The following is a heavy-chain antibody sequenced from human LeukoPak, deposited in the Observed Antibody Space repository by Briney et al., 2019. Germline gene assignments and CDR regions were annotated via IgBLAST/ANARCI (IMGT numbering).Heavy chain of an antibody. CDR3: ARTQWFGELLFDY. CDR1: GYSISSGYY. CDR2: IYHSGST. J-gene: IGHJ4*02. D-gene: IGHD3-10*01. Sequence: SETLSLTCAVSGYSISSGYYWGWIRRPPGKGLEWIGSIYHSGSTYYNPSLKSRVTISVDTSKNQFSLKLSSVTAADTAVYYCARTQWFGELLFDYWGQGTLVTVSS. V-gene: IGHV4-38-2*01.